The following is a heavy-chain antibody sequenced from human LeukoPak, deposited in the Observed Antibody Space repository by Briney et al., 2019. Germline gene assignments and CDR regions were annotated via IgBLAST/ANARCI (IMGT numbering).Heavy chain of an antibody. Sequence: SVKVSRKASGYTFTGYYMHWVRQAPGQGLGWMGGIIPIFGTANYAQKFQGRVTITADESTSTAYMELSSLRSEDTAVYYCAGDSGSSGYPAWFDYWGQGTLVTVSS. J-gene: IGHJ4*02. CDR3: AGDSGSSGYPAWFDY. CDR1: GYTFTGYY. D-gene: IGHD3-22*01. CDR2: IIPIFGTA. V-gene: IGHV1-69*13.